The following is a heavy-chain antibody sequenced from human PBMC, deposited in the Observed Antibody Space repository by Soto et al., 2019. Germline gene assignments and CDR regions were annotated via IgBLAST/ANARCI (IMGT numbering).Heavy chain of an antibody. CDR2: IYHTGTT. Sequence: PSETLSLTCTVSGGSINSGDYSWTWIRQPPGKGLEWIGYIYHTGTTYYNMSLKSRVTISVDRSKNQFSQKLSSVTAADTAVYYCAAGGGLPRYYWGQGTLVTVSS. V-gene: IGHV4-30-2*01. CDR3: AAGGGLPRYY. J-gene: IGHJ4*02. CDR1: GGSINSGDYS. D-gene: IGHD5-12*01.